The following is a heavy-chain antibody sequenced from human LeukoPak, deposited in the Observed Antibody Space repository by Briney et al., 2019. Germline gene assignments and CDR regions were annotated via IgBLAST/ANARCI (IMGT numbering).Heavy chain of an antibody. Sequence: VASVKVSCKASGYIFIDHYMHWVRQAPGQGLEWMGWINPDSGATNYAQKFQGGVTMTRDTSISTAYMELSGLRADDTAVYYCXXXXXXXXDAXDIWGQGTLVTVSS. CDR2: INPDSGAT. CDR1: GYIFIDHY. CDR3: XXXXXXXXDAXDI. J-gene: IGHJ3*02. V-gene: IGHV1-2*02.